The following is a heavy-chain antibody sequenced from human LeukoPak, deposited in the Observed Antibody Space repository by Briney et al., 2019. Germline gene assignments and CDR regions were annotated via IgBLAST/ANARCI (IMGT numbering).Heavy chain of an antibody. J-gene: IGHJ4*02. V-gene: IGHV4-34*01. CDR2: INHSGST. CDR1: GGSFSGYY. D-gene: IGHD6-19*01. Sequence: PSETLSLTCAVYGGSFSGYYWSWIRQPPGKGLEWIGEINHSGSTNYNPSLKSRVTISVDTSKNQFSLRLSSVTAADTAVYYCARGVTNSSGWYYYFDYWGQGTLVTVSP. CDR3: ARGVTNSSGWYYYFDY.